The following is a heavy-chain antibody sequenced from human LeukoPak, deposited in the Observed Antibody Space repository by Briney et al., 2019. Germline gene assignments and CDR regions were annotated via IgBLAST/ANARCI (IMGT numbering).Heavy chain of an antibody. V-gene: IGHV4-59*08. J-gene: IGHJ4*02. CDR1: GGSISSYY. CDR2: IYNSGST. Sequence: SETLSLTCTVSGGSISSYYWSWLRQPPGKGLEWIGYIYNSGSTNYNPSLKSRVTISVDTSKNQFSLKLSSVTAADTGVYYCARLPRRVGGHFDYWGQGTLVTVSS. CDR3: ARLPRRVGGHFDY.